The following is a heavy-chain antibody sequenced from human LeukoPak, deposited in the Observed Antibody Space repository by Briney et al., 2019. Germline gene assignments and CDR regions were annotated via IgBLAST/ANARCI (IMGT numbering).Heavy chain of an antibody. D-gene: IGHD3-22*01. V-gene: IGHV3-48*01. CDR1: GFTFSGYS. CDR3: ARDWYFYDRNGYYGGADC. CDR2: ISTSSDTI. J-gene: IGHJ4*02. Sequence: GGSLRLSCAASGFTFSGYSMNWVRQAPGKGLEWISYISTSSDTIYYADSVKGRFTISRDNAKNSLYLQMSSLRAEDTAVYYCARDWYFYDRNGYYGGADCWGQGTLVTVSS.